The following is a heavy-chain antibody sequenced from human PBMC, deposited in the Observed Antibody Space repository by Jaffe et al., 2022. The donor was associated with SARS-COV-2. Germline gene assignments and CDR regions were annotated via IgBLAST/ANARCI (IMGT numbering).Heavy chain of an antibody. CDR1: GGSFSGYY. D-gene: IGHD5-18*01. CDR2: INHSGST. CDR3: ARGGGYSYATRGTDFDY. V-gene: IGHV4-34*01. J-gene: IGHJ4*02. Sequence: QVQLQQWGAGLLKPSETLSLTCAVYGGSFSGYYWSWIRQPPGKGLEWIGEINHSGSTNYNPSLKSRVTISVDTSKNQFSLKLSSVTAADTAVYYCARGGGYSYATRGTDFDYWGQGTLVTVSS.